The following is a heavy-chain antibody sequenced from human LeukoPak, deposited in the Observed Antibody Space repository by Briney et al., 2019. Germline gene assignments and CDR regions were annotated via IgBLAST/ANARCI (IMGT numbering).Heavy chain of an antibody. CDR2: HYLHDDK. J-gene: IGHJ4*02. CDR3: ARTVYSSGWYGFDH. V-gene: IGHV2-5*01. Sequence: ESSPKLVNPTQGLTLTCTFFRFALRASGLGVGWIRQLPGNALEWHSVHYLHDDKPYTPAMNSRLTIIKDTTISQEDMTMNNMDPVDTATYYCARTVYSSGWYGFDHWGQGTLVTVSS. CDR1: RFALRASGLG. D-gene: IGHD6-19*01.